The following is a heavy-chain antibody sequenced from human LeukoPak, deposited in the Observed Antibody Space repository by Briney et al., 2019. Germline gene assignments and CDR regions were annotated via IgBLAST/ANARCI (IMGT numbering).Heavy chain of an antibody. CDR3: ARVGQWFGELWGQVDY. J-gene: IGHJ4*02. V-gene: IGHV4-39*07. D-gene: IGHD3-10*01. CDR2: IYYSGST. Sequence: SETLSLTCTVSGGSISSSSYYWGWIRQPPGKGLEWIGSIYYSGSTYYNPSLKSRVTISVDTSKNQFSLKLSSVTAADTAVYYCARVGQWFGELWGQVDYWGQGTLVTVSS. CDR1: GGSISSSSYY.